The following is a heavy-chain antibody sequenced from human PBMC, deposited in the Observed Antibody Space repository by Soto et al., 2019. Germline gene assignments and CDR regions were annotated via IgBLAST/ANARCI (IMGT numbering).Heavy chain of an antibody. V-gene: IGHV3-33*01. D-gene: IGHD2-15*01. CDR2: IWYDGSNK. CDR1: GFTFSSYG. Sequence: GGSLRLSCAASGFTFSSYGMHWVRQAPGKGLEWVAVIWYDGSNKYYADFVKGRFTISRDNSKNTLYLQMNSLRAEDTAVYYCARDYGHCSGGSCYSTQLDYWGQGTLVTVSS. CDR3: ARDYGHCSGGSCYSTQLDY. J-gene: IGHJ4*02.